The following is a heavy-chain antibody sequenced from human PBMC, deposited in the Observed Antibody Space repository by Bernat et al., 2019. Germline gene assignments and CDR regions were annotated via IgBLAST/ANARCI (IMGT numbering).Heavy chain of an antibody. V-gene: IGHV3-74*01. CDR3: ARECVGVPAAMGLSKYYYYGMDV. CDR1: GFTFSSYW. D-gene: IGHD2-2*01. J-gene: IGHJ6*02. Sequence: EVQLVESGGGLVQPGGSLRLSCAASGFTFSSYWMHWVRQAPGKGLVWVSRITSDGSSTSYEDSVKGRFTISRDNAKNTLYLQMNSLRAEDTAVYYCARECVGVPAAMGLSKYYYYGMDVWGQGTTVTVSS. CDR2: ITSDGSST.